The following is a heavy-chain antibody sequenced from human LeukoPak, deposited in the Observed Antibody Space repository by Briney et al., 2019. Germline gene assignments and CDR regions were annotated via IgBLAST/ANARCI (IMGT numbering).Heavy chain of an antibody. CDR2: VNPTNGAT. J-gene: IGHJ4*02. CDR1: GYTFNGYY. CDR3: ARPRIESGGYYYGH. D-gene: IGHD3-22*01. V-gene: IGHV1-2*02. Sequence: ASVKVSCKASGYTFNGYYMHWVRHAPGQGLEWMGWVNPTNGATNYAQKFQGRVTLTTDTSTNTAYMELSWLTSDDTAVYYCARPRIESGGYYYGHWGQGTLVTVSS.